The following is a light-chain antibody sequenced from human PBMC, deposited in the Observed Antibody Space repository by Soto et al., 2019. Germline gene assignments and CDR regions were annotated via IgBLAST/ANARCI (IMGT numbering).Light chain of an antibody. CDR2: DAS. CDR3: QQYNSYPWT. V-gene: IGKV1-5*01. J-gene: IGKJ1*01. CDR1: QSISSW. Sequence: DIQMTQSPSTLSASVGDRVTITCRASQSISSWLAWYQQKPGKAPKLLIYDASSLESGVPSRFSGSGSGTEFTLTISSLQPDDFAPYYCQQYNSYPWTFGQGTVVEIK.